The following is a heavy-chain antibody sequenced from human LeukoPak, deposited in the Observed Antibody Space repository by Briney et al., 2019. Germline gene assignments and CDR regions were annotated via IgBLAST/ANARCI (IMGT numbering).Heavy chain of an antibody. CDR3: ARVPWNARDAFDI. J-gene: IGHJ3*02. V-gene: IGHV3-48*03. CDR2: ISSSCSTI. Sequence: GGSLRLSCAASGFTFSSYEMNWVRQAPGKGLEWVSYISSSCSTIYYADSVKGRFTISRDNAKNSLYLQMNSLRAEDTAVYYCARVPWNARDAFDIWGQGTMVTVSS. D-gene: IGHD1-1*01. CDR1: GFTFSSYE.